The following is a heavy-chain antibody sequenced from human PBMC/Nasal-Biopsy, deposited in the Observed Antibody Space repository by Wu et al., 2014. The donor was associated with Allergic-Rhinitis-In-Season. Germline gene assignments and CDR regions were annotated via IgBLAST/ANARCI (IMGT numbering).Heavy chain of an antibody. J-gene: IGHJ3*02. CDR3: ARRVRVKHGDDAFDI. CDR1: GGSISSGGYS. CDR2: IYNRGST. V-gene: IGHV4-30-4*07. D-gene: IGHD3-10*01. Sequence: TLSLTCTVSGGSISSGGYSWSWIRQPPGKGLEWIGYIYNRGSTDYNPSLKSRVTISLDTSKNQFSLKLSSMTAADTAVYYFARRVRVKHGDDAFDIWGQGTMVTVSS.